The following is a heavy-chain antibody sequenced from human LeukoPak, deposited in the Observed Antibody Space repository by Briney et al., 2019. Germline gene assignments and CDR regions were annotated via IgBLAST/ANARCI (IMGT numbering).Heavy chain of an antibody. J-gene: IGHJ5*02. V-gene: IGHV1-18*01. CDR2: ISLNNGNT. Sequence: ASVKVSCKASGYAFDYYGITWVRQAPGQGLEWVGWISLNNGNTHYTKYAQKFQGRVTLTADTSTATAYMELRSLRSDDTAVYYCARGSVEWPARFDPWGQGTPVTVSS. D-gene: IGHD3-3*01. CDR1: GYAFDYYG. CDR3: ARGSVEWPARFDP.